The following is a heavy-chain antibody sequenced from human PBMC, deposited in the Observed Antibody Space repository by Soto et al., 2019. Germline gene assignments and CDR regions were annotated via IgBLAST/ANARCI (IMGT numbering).Heavy chain of an antibody. D-gene: IGHD3-22*01. J-gene: IGHJ4*02. CDR1: GFTFSSYS. CDR3: ARAPYYYDSRGYWAY. Sequence: EVQLVESGGGLVKPGGSLRLSCAASGFTFSSYSMNWVREAPGKGLEWVSSISSSSSYIYYADSVKGRFTISRDNAKNSLYLQMNSLRAEDMAVYYCARAPYYYDSRGYWAYWGQGTLVTVSS. CDR2: ISSSSSYI. V-gene: IGHV3-21*01.